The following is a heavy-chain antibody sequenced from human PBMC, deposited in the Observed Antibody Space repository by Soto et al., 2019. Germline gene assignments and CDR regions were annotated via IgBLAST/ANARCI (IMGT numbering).Heavy chain of an antibody. CDR3: AKDLYGAGWYNYFDP. D-gene: IGHD6-19*01. J-gene: IGHJ5*02. Sequence: QVHLVESGGGVVQPGRSLRLSCAASGFTFSTTGIHWVRQAPGKGLEWVAMISHDGGEKHYTDSVKGRFTISRDTSKNTLYLQMNSLRPEDTAVYHCAKDLYGAGWYNYFDPWGQGTLVTVSS. CDR2: ISHDGGEK. CDR1: GFTFSTTG. V-gene: IGHV3-30*18.